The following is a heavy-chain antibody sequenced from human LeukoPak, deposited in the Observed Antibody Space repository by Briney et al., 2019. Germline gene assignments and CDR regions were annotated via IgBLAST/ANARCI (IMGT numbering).Heavy chain of an antibody. CDR1: GYTFTSYG. D-gene: IGHD3-22*01. Sequence: GASVKVSCKASGYTFTSYGISWVRQAPGQGLEWMGWISAYNGNTNYAQKLQGRVTMTTDASTSTAYMELRSLRSEDTAVYYCARQRQLGYLDAFDIWGQGTMVTVSS. J-gene: IGHJ3*02. CDR2: ISAYNGNT. V-gene: IGHV1-18*01. CDR3: ARQRQLGYLDAFDI.